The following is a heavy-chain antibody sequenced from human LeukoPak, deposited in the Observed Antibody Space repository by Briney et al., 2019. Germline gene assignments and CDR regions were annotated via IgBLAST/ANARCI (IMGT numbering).Heavy chain of an antibody. J-gene: IGHJ4*02. Sequence: GGSLRLSCAAPGFTFSSYAMSWVRQAPGKGLEWVSAISGSGGSTYYADSVKGRFTISRDNSKNTLYLQMNSLRAEDTAVYYCAKDESGSYYSYFDYWGQGTLVTVSS. V-gene: IGHV3-23*01. CDR1: GFTFSSYA. D-gene: IGHD1-26*01. CDR3: AKDESGSYYSYFDY. CDR2: ISGSGGST.